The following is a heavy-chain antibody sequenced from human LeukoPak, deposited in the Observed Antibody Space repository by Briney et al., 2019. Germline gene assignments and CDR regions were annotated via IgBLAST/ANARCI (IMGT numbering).Heavy chain of an antibody. CDR2: IIPIFGTA. D-gene: IGHD6-19*01. J-gene: IGHJ4*02. CDR3: ARGAPWSSGWLGRGYYFDY. CDR1: GGTFSSYA. Sequence: GASVKVSCKASGGTFSSYAISWVRQAPGQGLEWMGGIIPIFGTANYAQKFQGRVTITTDESTSTAYMELSSLRSEDTAVYYCARGAPWSSGWLGRGYYFDYWGQGTLVTVSS. V-gene: IGHV1-69*05.